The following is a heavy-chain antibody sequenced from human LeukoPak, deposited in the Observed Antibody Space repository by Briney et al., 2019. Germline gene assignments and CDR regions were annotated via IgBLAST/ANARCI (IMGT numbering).Heavy chain of an antibody. V-gene: IGHV4-59*01. D-gene: IGHD3-10*01. J-gene: IGHJ4*02. Sequence: PSETLSLTCTVSGGSISRYYWSWIRQPPGKGLEWIGYIYYSGSTNYTPSLKSRITISVDTSRNQFSQKLNSVTAADTAVYYCARSGRGSSAGFDYWGQGTLVTVSS. CDR2: IYYSGST. CDR1: GGSISRYY. CDR3: ARSGRGSSAGFDY.